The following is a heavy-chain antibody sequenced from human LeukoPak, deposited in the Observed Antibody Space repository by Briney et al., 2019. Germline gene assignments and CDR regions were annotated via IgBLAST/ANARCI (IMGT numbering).Heavy chain of an antibody. CDR3: AVAGSEDY. Sequence: PGRSLRLSCAASGFTFDDYAMHWVRQAPGKGLEWVSGISWNSGSIGYADSVKGRFTISRDNAKNSLYLQMNSLRAEDTAVYYCAVAGSEDYWGQGTLVTVSS. V-gene: IGHV3-9*01. J-gene: IGHJ4*02. D-gene: IGHD6-19*01. CDR1: GFTFDDYA. CDR2: ISWNSGSI.